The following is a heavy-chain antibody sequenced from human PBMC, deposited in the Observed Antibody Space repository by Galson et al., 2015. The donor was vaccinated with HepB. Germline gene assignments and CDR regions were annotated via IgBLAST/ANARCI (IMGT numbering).Heavy chain of an antibody. D-gene: IGHD3-16*01. CDR1: GFIFKNYA. V-gene: IGHV3-64D*06. J-gene: IGHJ3*02. CDR2: VSTKGGRT. Sequence: SLRLSCAASGFIFKNYAMYWLRQAPGRGLECVSGVSTKGGRTYYADSVKGRFTISRDNSKNTLYLRMSSLTAEDTAVDYCVKPHEGRGEVPSDVLDMWGQGPMLTVSS. CDR3: VKPHEGRGEVPSDVLDM.